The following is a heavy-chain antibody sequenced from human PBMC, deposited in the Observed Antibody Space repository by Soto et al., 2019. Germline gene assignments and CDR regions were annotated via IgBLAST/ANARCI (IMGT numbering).Heavy chain of an antibody. CDR3: ARLDFSSGYYYAY. V-gene: IGHV3-72*01. CDR2: IRNKANSYTT. Sequence: EVQLVESGGGLVQPGGSLRLSCAASGFTFTDHYMDCVRQAPGKGLEWVGRIRNKANSYTTVYAASVTGRFTISRDDSKSSVYLQMNSLKTEDTAVYYCARLDFSSGYYYAYWGQGTLVTVSS. CDR1: GFTFTDHY. J-gene: IGHJ4*02. D-gene: IGHD3-22*01.